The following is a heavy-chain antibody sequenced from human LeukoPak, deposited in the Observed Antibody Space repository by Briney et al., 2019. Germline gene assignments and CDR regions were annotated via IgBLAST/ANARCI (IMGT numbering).Heavy chain of an antibody. CDR1: GFTFSSYS. D-gene: IGHD3-3*01. J-gene: IGHJ4*02. V-gene: IGHV3-48*01. Sequence: PGGSLRLSCAASGFTFSSYSMNWVRQAPGKGLEWVSYISSSSSTIYYADSVKGRFTISRDNAKNSLYLQMNSLRAEDTAVYYCARRGGVYDFWSGATSLDYWGQGTLVTVSS. CDR3: ARRGGVYDFWSGATSLDY. CDR2: ISSSSSTI.